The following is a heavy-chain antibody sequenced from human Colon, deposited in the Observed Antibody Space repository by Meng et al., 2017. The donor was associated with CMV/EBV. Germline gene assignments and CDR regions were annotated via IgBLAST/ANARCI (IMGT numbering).Heavy chain of an antibody. J-gene: IGHJ4*02. Sequence: GESLKISCSASGFTFSSYWMTWVRQVPGKGLEWLAKIKHDGHEEKYLDSVEGRFTISRDNSKNSLYLQMNSLRVDDTGLYYCVRSTGWNSYFDFWGQGVQVTVSS. D-gene: IGHD1-7*01. V-gene: IGHV3-7*03. CDR1: GFTFSSYW. CDR2: IKHDGHEE. CDR3: VRSTGWNSYFDF.